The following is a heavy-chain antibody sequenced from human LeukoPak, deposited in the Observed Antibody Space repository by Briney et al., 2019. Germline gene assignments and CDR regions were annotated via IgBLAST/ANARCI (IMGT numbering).Heavy chain of an antibody. CDR1: GGTFSSYA. CDR2: IIPIFGTA. V-gene: IGHV1-69*05. CDR3: ASGYYYGSGSYVY. D-gene: IGHD3-10*01. J-gene: IGHJ4*02. Sequence: SVKVSCKASGGTFSSYAISWVRQAPGQGLEWMGRIIPIFGTANYAQKFQGRDTITTDESTSTAYMELSSLRSEDTAVYYCASGYYYGSGSYVYWGQGTLVTVSS.